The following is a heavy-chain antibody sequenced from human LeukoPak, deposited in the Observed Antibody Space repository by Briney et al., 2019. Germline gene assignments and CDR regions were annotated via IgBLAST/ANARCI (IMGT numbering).Heavy chain of an antibody. J-gene: IGHJ6*03. D-gene: IGHD6-13*01. V-gene: IGHV1-69*13. CDR1: GYTFTSYD. CDR2: IIPIFGTA. Sequence: ASVKVSCKASGYTFTSYDINWVRQAPGQGLEWMGGIIPIFGTANYAQKFQGRVTITADESTSTAYMELSSLRSEDTAVYYCASTIAAAGAAYFWYMDVWGKGTTVTVSS. CDR3: ASTIAAAGAAYFWYMDV.